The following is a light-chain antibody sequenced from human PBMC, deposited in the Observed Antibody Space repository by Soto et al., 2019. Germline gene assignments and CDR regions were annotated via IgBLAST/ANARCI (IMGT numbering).Light chain of an antibody. J-gene: IGKJ4*01. Sequence: EIVLTQSPDTLSLSPGERATLSCRASQSVRSNYLAGYQQKPGQAPRFLIYDASSRATGIPDRFSGSGSGTDFTLTISRLEPEDCAVYYCQQYGSSPLTFGRGTKVEIK. CDR1: QSVRSNY. CDR2: DAS. CDR3: QQYGSSPLT. V-gene: IGKV3-20*01.